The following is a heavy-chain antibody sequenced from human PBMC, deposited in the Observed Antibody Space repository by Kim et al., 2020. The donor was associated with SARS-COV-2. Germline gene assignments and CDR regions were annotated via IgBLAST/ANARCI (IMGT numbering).Heavy chain of an antibody. Sequence: GGSLRLSCAASGFTVSSNYMSWVRQAPGKGLEWVSVIYSGGSTYYADSVKGRFTISRDNSKNTLYLQMNSLRAEDTAVYYCARDGCLVPAAMGQVADCYDYWGQGTRVTVSS. J-gene: IGHJ4*02. CDR2: IYSGGST. CDR1: GFTVSSNY. V-gene: IGHV3-53*01. CDR3: ARDGCLVPAAMGQVADCYDY. D-gene: IGHD2-2*01.